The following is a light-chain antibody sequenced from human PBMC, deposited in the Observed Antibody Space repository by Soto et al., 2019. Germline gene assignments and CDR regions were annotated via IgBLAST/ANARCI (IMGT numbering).Light chain of an antibody. CDR3: RQAASLPLT. CDR2: SAS. V-gene: IGKV1D-12*01. CDR1: QEINRW. Sequence: DIQLTQSPSSLSASVGDRVTITCRASQEINRWLVWYQQKPGKAPIHLALSASSLQVVPSRFSGSGSGTDFVLTISSLQPEDFATYYFRQAASLPLTFGQGIRVEI. J-gene: IGKJ1*01.